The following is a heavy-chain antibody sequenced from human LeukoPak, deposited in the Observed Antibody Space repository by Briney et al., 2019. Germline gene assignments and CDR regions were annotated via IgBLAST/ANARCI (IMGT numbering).Heavy chain of an antibody. CDR1: GFTFSSYW. CDR3: AREGSDAFDI. CDR2: IKEDGSEK. V-gene: IGHV3-7*04. J-gene: IGHJ3*02. Sequence: GGSLRLSCAASGFTFSSYWMSWVRQAPGKGLEWAASIKEDGSEKSYVDSVKGRFTISRDNAENSLYLQMNSLRAEDTAVYYCAREGSDAFDIWGQGTMVTVSS.